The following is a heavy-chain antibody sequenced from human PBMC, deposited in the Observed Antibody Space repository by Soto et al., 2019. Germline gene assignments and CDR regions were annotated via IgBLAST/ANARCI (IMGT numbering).Heavy chain of an antibody. CDR2: IIPIFGTA. V-gene: IGHV1-69*01. D-gene: IGHD3-22*01. CDR1: GGTFSSYA. J-gene: IGHJ4*02. Sequence: QVQLVQSGAEVKKLGSSVKVSCKTSGGTFSSYAISWVRQAPGQGLEWMGGIIPIFGTANYAQKFQGRVTITADESTSTAYMELSSLRSEDTAVYYCARDRSGYRYYFDYWGQGTLVTVSS. CDR3: ARDRSGYRYYFDY.